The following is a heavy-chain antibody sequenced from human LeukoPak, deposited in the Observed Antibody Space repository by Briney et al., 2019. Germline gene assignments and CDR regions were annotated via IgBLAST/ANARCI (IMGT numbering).Heavy chain of an antibody. V-gene: IGHV3-23*01. D-gene: IGHD3-10*01. J-gene: IGHJ5*02. CDR2: ITGSGETT. CDR1: GFTFSSYA. CDR3: ANSRGHGSGNL. Sequence: GGSLRLSCVVSGFTFSSYAMSWVRQAPGKGLEWVSGITGSGETTFYADSVKGRFTISRDNSKNTVYLQMDSLRAEDTAVYYCANSRGHGSGNLWGQGTLVTVSS.